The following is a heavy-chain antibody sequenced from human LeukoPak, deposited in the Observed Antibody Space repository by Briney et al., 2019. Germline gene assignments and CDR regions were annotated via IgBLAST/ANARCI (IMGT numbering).Heavy chain of an antibody. V-gene: IGHV3-66*01. D-gene: IGHD2-15*01. CDR2: IYTDGPS. Sequence: GGSLRLSCAASGFTVSSNYMSWVRQAPGKGLEWVSVIYTDGPSYYADSVKGRFTISRDNSKNTLYLQMNSLRAEDTAVYYCARDGYCDGDSCYGLEPPSNWGQGTLVTVSS. CDR3: ARDGYCDGDSCYGLEPPSN. J-gene: IGHJ4*02. CDR1: GFTVSSNY.